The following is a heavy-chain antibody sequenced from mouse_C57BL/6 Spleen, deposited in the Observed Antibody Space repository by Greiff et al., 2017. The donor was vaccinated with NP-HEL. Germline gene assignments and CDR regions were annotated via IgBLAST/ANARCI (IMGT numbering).Heavy chain of an antibody. CDR2: INPYNGGT. D-gene: IGHD2-3*01. Sequence: VQLKQSGPVLVKPGASVKMSCKASGYTSTDYYMNWVKQSHGKSLEWIGVINPYNGGTSYNQKFKGKATLTVDKSSSTAYMELNSLTSEDSAVYYCARSSDGQIPLFAYWGQGTLVTVSA. CDR3: ARSSDGQIPLFAY. V-gene: IGHV1-19*01. CDR1: GYTSTDYY. J-gene: IGHJ3*01.